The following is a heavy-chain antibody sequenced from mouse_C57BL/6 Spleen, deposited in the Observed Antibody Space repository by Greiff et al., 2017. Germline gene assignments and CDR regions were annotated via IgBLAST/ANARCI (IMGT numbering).Heavy chain of an antibody. CDR3: ARECITTVVGGMDY. D-gene: IGHD1-1*01. J-gene: IGHJ4*01. CDR2: INPNNGGT. Sequence: VQLQQSGPELVKPGASVKMSCKASGYTFTDYNMHWVKQSHGKSLEWIGYINPNNGGTSYNQKFKGKATLTVNKSSSTAYMELRSLTSEDSAVYYCARECITTVVGGMDYWGQGTSVTVSS. CDR1: GYTFTDYN. V-gene: IGHV1-22*01.